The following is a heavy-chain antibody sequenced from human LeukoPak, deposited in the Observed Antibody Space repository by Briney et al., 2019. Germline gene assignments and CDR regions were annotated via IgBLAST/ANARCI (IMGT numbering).Heavy chain of an antibody. D-gene: IGHD2-2*01. CDR1: GFGLSTYD. Sequence: ASVKVSCKASGFGLSTYDINWVRQAAGQGLEWMGWINPKSNNTGFAQRFQGRVTMTTNTSINIAYMELGSLTSEDTAVYFCARGRGFLPAASPFDYWGRGTLVTVSS. J-gene: IGHJ4*02. CDR2: INPKSNNT. V-gene: IGHV1-8*01. CDR3: ARGRGFLPAASPFDY.